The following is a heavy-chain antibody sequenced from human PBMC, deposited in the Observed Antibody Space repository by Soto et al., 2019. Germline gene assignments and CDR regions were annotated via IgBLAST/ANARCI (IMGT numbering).Heavy chain of an antibody. D-gene: IGHD3-9*01. Sequence: PSETLSLTCTVSGGSISSYYWSWIRQPPGKGLEWIGYIYYSGSTNYNPSLKSRVTISVDTSKNQFSLKLSSVTAADTAVYYCARALREDILTGSLPGIIDYWGQGTLVTVSS. J-gene: IGHJ4*02. CDR3: ARALREDILTGSLPGIIDY. CDR2: IYYSGST. CDR1: GGSISSYY. V-gene: IGHV4-59*08.